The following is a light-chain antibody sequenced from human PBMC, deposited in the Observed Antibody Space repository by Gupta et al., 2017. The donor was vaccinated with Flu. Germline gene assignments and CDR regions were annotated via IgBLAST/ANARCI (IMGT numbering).Light chain of an antibody. Sequence: QSALTQPRSVSGSPGQSVTISCSGTSSDVGGYNYVSWYQQPPAKAPKLMIYDVSKRPSGVPDRFSGSKSGITASLTISGLQAEDEADYYCCSYAGSYTVVFGGGTKLTVL. CDR1: SSDVGGYNY. CDR2: DVS. J-gene: IGLJ2*01. V-gene: IGLV2-11*01. CDR3: CSYAGSYTVV.